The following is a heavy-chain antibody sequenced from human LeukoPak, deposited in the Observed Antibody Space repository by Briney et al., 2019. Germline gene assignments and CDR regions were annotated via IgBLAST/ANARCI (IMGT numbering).Heavy chain of an antibody. Sequence: GGSLRLSCAASGFTFNSYAMSWVRQAPGKGLEWVSSISGGGGSTYYADSVKGRFTISRDNSKNTLYLQMNSLRAEDTAVYYCAKDLIRIAPQEENDYWGQGTLVTVSS. CDR2: ISGGGGST. D-gene: IGHD6-13*01. CDR1: GFTFNSYA. J-gene: IGHJ4*02. CDR3: AKDLIRIAPQEENDY. V-gene: IGHV3-23*01.